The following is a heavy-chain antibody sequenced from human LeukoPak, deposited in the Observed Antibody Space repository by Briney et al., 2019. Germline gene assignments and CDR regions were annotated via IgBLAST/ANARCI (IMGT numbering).Heavy chain of an antibody. CDR2: IYYSGNT. D-gene: IGHD5-18*01. J-gene: IGHJ4*02. Sequence: SETLSLTCTVSGGSISAYYWSWIRQPPGKGLEWIGYIYYSGNTNYNPSLKSRVTISVDTSKNQFSLKLTSVTAADTAVYYCARAPIPGYGHYYFDYWGQGTLVTVSS. CDR3: ARAPIPGYGHYYFDY. V-gene: IGHV4-59*08. CDR1: GGSISAYY.